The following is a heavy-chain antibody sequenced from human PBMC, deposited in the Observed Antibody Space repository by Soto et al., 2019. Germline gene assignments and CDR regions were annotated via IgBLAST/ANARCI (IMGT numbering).Heavy chain of an antibody. V-gene: IGHV1-69*06. CDR1: GGTFSSYA. J-gene: IGHJ6*02. CDR3: ARGVYDILTGSYYYYYYGMDV. Sequence: KVSCKASGGTFSSYAISWVRQAPGQGLEWMGGIIPIFGTANYAQKFQGRVTITADKSTSTAYMELSSLRSEDTAVYYCARGVYDILTGSYYYYYYGMDVWGQGTTVTVSS. D-gene: IGHD3-9*01. CDR2: IIPIFGTA.